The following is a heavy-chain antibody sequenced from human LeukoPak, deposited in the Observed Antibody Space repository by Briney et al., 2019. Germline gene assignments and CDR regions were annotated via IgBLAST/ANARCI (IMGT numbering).Heavy chain of an antibody. D-gene: IGHD3-16*01. CDR3: ARILRGIDY. Sequence: GGSLRLSCAASGFTFSSNYMSWVRQAPGKGLEWVSVIYSGGSTYYSDSVKGRFTISRDKSKNTLYLQMNSLRAEDTAVYYCARILRGIDYWGQGILVTVSS. J-gene: IGHJ4*02. V-gene: IGHV3-53*01. CDR2: IYSGGST. CDR1: GFTFSSNY.